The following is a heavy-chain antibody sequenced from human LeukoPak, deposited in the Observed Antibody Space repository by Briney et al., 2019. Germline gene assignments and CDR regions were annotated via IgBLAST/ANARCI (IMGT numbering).Heavy chain of an antibody. CDR1: GFTFSSYE. D-gene: IGHD2-15*01. V-gene: IGHV3-48*03. J-gene: IGHJ6*03. Sequence: GGSLRLSCAASGFTFSSYEMNWVRQAPGKGLEWVSYISSIGSTIYYADSVKGRFTISRDNTKNSLYLQMNSLRAEDTAVYYCARDCSGGSCYVGCYYYMDVWGKGTTVTVSS. CDR3: ARDCSGGSCYVGCYYYMDV. CDR2: ISSIGSTI.